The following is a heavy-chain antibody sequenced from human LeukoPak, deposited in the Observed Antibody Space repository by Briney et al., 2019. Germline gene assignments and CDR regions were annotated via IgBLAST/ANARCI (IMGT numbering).Heavy chain of an antibody. CDR2: IYYSGST. CDR3: ARDRYSSGWYYFDY. J-gene: IGHJ4*02. CDR1: GGPISSYY. D-gene: IGHD6-19*01. V-gene: IGHV4-59*01. Sequence: PSETLSLTCTVSGGPISSYYWSWIRQPPGKGLEWIGYIYYSGSTNYNPSLKSRVTISVDTSKNQFSLKLSSVTAADTAVYYCARDRYSSGWYYFDYWGQGTLVTVSS.